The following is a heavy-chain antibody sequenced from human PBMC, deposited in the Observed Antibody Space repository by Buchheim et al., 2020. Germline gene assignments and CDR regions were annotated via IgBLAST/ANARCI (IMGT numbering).Heavy chain of an antibody. CDR2: ISGIGGST. CDR1: GFTFSSYA. V-gene: IGHV3-23*01. D-gene: IGHD6-13*01. Sequence: EVQLLESGGGSVQPGGSLILSCAASGFTFSSYAMSWVRQAPGKGLEWVSAISGIGGSTYYTDSVKGRFTISRDTSKNTLYLQMNSLRADDTAVYYCAKRAAAGTGYYFDYWGQGTL. J-gene: IGHJ4*02. CDR3: AKRAAAGTGYYFDY.